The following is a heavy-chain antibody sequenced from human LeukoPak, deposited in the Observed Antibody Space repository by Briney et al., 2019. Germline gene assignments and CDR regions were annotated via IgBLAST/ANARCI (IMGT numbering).Heavy chain of an antibody. CDR2: ISSSSSYI. J-gene: IGHJ3*02. CDR3: ARGFRNSGSSLDI. CDR1: GFTFSSYS. D-gene: IGHD1-26*01. V-gene: IGHV3-21*01. Sequence: PGGSLRLSCAASGFTFSSYSMNWVRQAPGKGLEWVSSISSSSSYIYYADSVKGRFTISRDNAKNSLYLQKNSLRAEDTAVYYCARGFRNSGSSLDIWGQGTMVTVSS.